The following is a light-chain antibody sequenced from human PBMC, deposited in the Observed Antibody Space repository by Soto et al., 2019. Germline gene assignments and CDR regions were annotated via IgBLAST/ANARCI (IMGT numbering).Light chain of an antibody. J-gene: IGKJ3*01. Sequence: EIVLTQSPGTLSLSPGERATLSCRASQSVSGSYLAWYQQKPGQAPRLLIYGASSSATGIPDRFSGSGSGTDFTLTISRLEPEDFAVYYCQQYGSSPFTFGPGTKVDI. V-gene: IGKV3-20*01. CDR3: QQYGSSPFT. CDR1: QSVSGSY. CDR2: GAS.